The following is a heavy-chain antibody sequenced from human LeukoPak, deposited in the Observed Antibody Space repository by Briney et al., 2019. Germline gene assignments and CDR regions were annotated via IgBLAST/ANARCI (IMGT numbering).Heavy chain of an antibody. CDR2: IIPILGIA. CDR1: GGTFSSYA. CDR3: ARTDYGDYSADDY. J-gene: IGHJ4*02. Sequence: GASVKVSCKASGGTFSSYAISWVRQAPGQGLEWMGRIIPILGIANYAQKFQGRVTITADKSTSTAYMELSSLRSEDTAVYYCARTDYGDYSADDYWGQGTLVTVSS. D-gene: IGHD4-17*01. V-gene: IGHV1-69*04.